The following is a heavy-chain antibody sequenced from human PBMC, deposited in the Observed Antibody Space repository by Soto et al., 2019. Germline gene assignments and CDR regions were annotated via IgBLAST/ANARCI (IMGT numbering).Heavy chain of an antibody. Sequence: QVQLVQSGAEVKKPGASGKVSCRASGYTFTSFGISWGRQPPGQGLEWMGWISAYNGNTNYAQKLQGRVTMTTDTSTSTAYMELRSLRSDDTAVYYCARVSDYGDYRSPFDDYWGQGTLVTVSS. CDR1: GYTFTSFG. D-gene: IGHD4-17*01. CDR2: ISAYNGNT. J-gene: IGHJ4*02. CDR3: ARVSDYGDYRSPFDDY. V-gene: IGHV1-18*01.